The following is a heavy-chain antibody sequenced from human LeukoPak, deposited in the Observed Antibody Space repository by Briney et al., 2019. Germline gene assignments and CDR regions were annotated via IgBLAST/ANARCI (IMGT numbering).Heavy chain of an antibody. J-gene: IGHJ3*02. CDR1: GGSINYYY. V-gene: IGHV4-30-4*08. CDR2: IYYSGST. Sequence: SETLSLTCTVSGGSINYYYWSWIRQPPGKGLQWIGYIYYSGSTYYNPSLKSRVTISVDTSKNQFSLKLSSVTAADTAVYYCAREVVGGAFDIWGQGTMVTVSS. CDR3: AREVVGGAFDI. D-gene: IGHD3-16*01.